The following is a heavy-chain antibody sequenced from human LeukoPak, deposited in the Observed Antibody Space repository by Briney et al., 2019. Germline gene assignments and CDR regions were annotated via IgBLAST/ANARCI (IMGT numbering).Heavy chain of an antibody. CDR3: ASLRGFWKEYYYYMDV. Sequence: PSETLSLTCAVYGGSFSGYYWSWIRQPPGKGLEWIGEINHSGSTNYNPSLKSRVTISVDTSKNQFSLKLSSVTAADTAVYYCASLRGFWKEYYYYMDVWVKGATVTVSS. J-gene: IGHJ6*03. V-gene: IGHV4-34*01. D-gene: IGHD3-3*01. CDR2: INHSGST. CDR1: GGSFSGYY.